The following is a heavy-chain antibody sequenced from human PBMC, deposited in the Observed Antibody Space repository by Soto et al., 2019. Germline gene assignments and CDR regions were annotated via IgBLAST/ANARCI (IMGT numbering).Heavy chain of an antibody. V-gene: IGHV4-4*02. CDR2: IHHSGST. CDR1: GDSISSMNL. Sequence: SETLSLTCAVSGDSISSMNLWSWVRQPPGKGLEWIGEIHHSGSTNYNPSLKSRVTISVEKSKNQFSLKLSSVTAADTAVYYCARYDYGSGNDYNIDYWGQGILVTVS. J-gene: IGHJ4*02. D-gene: IGHD3-10*01. CDR3: ARYDYGSGNDYNIDY.